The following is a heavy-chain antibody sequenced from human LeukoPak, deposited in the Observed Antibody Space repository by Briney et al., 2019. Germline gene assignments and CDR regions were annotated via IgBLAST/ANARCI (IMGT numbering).Heavy chain of an antibody. D-gene: IGHD6-19*01. CDR2: ISGDGGSR. V-gene: IGHV3-43*02. CDR3: AKGADPLTWRMMTVAGTRFDF. Sequence: PGGSLRLSCAASGFTFDDYAMHWVRHAPGKGLEWVSLISGDGGSRYYAGSVKGRFTISRDNSKNSLYLQMNRLRTEDTAFYYCAKGADPLTWRMMTVAGTRFDFWGQGTLVTVSS. J-gene: IGHJ4*02. CDR1: GFTFDDYA.